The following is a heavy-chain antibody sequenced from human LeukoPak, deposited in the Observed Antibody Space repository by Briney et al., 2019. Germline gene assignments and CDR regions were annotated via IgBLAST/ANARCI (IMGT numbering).Heavy chain of an antibody. Sequence: ASVKVSCKASGYTFTSYAMHWVRQAPGQRLEWMGWINAGNGNTKYSQEFQGRVTITRDTSASTAYMELSSLRSDDTALYYCARGFPPRRLYDSSGYYSYCFDYWGQGTLVTVSS. D-gene: IGHD3-22*01. CDR1: GYTFTSYA. CDR3: ARGFPPRRLYDSSGYYSYCFDY. V-gene: IGHV1-3*01. J-gene: IGHJ4*02. CDR2: INAGNGNT.